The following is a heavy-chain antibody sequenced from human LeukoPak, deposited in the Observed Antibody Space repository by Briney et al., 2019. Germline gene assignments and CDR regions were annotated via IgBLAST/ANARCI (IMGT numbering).Heavy chain of an antibody. Sequence: GGSLRLSCAASGFTFSSYAMSWVRQAPGKGLEWVSAISGSGGSTYYADSVKGRFTISRDNSKNTLYLQMNSLRAEDTAVYYCARDQQVGATAYNWFDPWGQGTLVTVSS. CDR3: ARDQQVGATAYNWFDP. V-gene: IGHV3-23*01. CDR1: GFTFSSYA. D-gene: IGHD1-26*01. CDR2: ISGSGGST. J-gene: IGHJ5*02.